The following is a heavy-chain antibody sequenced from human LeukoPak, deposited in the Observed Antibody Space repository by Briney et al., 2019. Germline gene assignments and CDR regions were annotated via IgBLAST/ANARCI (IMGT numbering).Heavy chain of an antibody. Sequence: PSETLSLTCAVYGGSFSGYYWSWIRQPPGKGLEWIGSIYYSGSTYYNPSLKSRVTISVDTSKNQFSLKLSSVTAADTAVYYCARPYYGDYFGAFDIWGQGTMVTVSS. CDR3: ARPYYGDYFGAFDI. CDR1: GGSFSGYY. V-gene: IGHV4-34*01. CDR2: IYYSGST. J-gene: IGHJ3*02. D-gene: IGHD4-17*01.